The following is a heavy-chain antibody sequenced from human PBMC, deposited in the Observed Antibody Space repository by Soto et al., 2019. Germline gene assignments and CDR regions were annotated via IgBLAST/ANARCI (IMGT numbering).Heavy chain of an antibody. CDR2: ISCDGSNK. CDR3: AKDVDYSSSWYIGYYYYYGMDV. Sequence: PGGSLRLSCAASGFTFSSYGMHWVRQAPGKGLEWVAVISCDGSNKYYADSVKGRFTISRDNSKNTLYLQMNSLRAEDTAVYYCAKDVDYSSSWYIGYYYYYGMDVWGQGTTVTVSS. CDR1: GFTFSSYG. V-gene: IGHV3-30*18. D-gene: IGHD6-13*01. J-gene: IGHJ6*02.